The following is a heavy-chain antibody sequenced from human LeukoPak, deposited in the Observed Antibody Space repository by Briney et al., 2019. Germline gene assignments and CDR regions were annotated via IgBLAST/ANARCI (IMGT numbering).Heavy chain of an antibody. J-gene: IGHJ3*02. CDR1: GASISSHQ. CDR3: ARDFLDAFDI. CDR2: MYSSGST. D-gene: IGHD2/OR15-2a*01. Sequence: SETLSLTCSVSGASISSHQWSWIRQPAGKGLEWIGGMYSSGSTYHNPSLKSRVSMLVDTSKTQFSLKLSSVTAADTAVYYCARDFLDAFDIWGPGTMVTVSS. V-gene: IGHV4-4*07.